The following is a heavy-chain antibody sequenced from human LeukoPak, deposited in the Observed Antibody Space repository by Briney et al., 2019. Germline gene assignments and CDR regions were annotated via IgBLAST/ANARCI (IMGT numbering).Heavy chain of an antibody. D-gene: IGHD3-10*01. CDR1: GYPFSAHF. CDR3: VRGTPTPGMDY. V-gene: IGHV7-4-1*02. Sequence: ASVKVSCKAPGYPFSAHFLNWARQAPGQGLEWMGNIDTTTGNPRYAQDFTGRFVFSLDTSVSTAYLQITSLKADDTAAYYCVRGTPTPGMDYWGQGTQVTVSS. J-gene: IGHJ4*02. CDR2: IDTTTGNP.